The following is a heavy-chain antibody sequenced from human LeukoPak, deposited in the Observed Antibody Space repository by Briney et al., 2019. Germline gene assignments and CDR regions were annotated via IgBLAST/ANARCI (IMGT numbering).Heavy chain of an antibody. CDR2: IRYDGSNK. Sequence: GGSLRLSCAASGFTFSSYGMHWVRQAPGKGLEWVAFIRYDGSNKYYADSVKGRFTISRDNSKNTLYLQMNSLRAEDTAVYYCAKWDSSSWYVGFDYWGHGTLVTVSS. D-gene: IGHD6-13*01. CDR1: GFTFSSYG. V-gene: IGHV3-30*02. J-gene: IGHJ4*01. CDR3: AKWDSSSWYVGFDY.